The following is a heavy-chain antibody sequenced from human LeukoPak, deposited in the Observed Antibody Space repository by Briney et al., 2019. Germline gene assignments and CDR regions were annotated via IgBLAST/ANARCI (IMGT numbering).Heavy chain of an antibody. CDR1: GFSFSSYW. J-gene: IGHJ4*02. D-gene: IGHD3-16*01. V-gene: IGHV3-74*01. Sequence: GSLRLSCAGSGFSFSSYWMHWVRQTPDKGLVWVSRINSDGTHRTYADSVKGRFTISRDNANKTLYLQMDSLSAGDTGIYYCARGVDFDYWGQGTQVTVSS. CDR2: INSDGTHR. CDR3: ARGVDFDY.